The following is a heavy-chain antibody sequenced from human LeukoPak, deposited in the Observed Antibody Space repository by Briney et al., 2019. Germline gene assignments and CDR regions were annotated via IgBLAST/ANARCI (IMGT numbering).Heavy chain of an antibody. CDR1: GGTFSSYA. CDR2: IIPIFGTA. V-gene: IGHV1-69*01. J-gene: IGHJ6*02. D-gene: IGHD3-22*01. CDR3: AGSGYYPTLYYYGMDV. Sequence: ASVKVSCKASGGTFSSYAISWVRQAPGQGLEWMGGIIPIFGTANYAQKFQGRVTITADESTSTAYMELSSLRSEDTAVYYCAGSGYYPTLYYYGMDVWGQGTTVTVSS.